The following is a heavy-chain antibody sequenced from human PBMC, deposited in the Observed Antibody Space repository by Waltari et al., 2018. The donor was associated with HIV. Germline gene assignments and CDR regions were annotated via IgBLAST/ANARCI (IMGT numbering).Heavy chain of an antibody. CDR2: ISSSSSYI. D-gene: IGHD3-22*01. CDR3: AREGVDYYDSSGYAFDI. V-gene: IGHV3-21*01. J-gene: IGHJ3*02. Sequence: EVQLVESGGGLVKPGGSLRLSCAGSGVTLRSYSMNWVRQAPGKGLEWVSSISSSSSYIYYADSVKGRCTISRDNAKNSLYLQMNSLRAEDTAVYYCAREGVDYYDSSGYAFDIWDQGTMVTVSS. CDR1: GVTLRSYS.